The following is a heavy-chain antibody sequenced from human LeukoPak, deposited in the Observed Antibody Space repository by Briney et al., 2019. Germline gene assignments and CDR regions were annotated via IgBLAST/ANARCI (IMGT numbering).Heavy chain of an antibody. CDR3: ARDLIVVVNPKPEYFQH. J-gene: IGHJ1*01. CDR2: INPNSGGT. CDR1: GYSFTAYY. V-gene: IGHV1-2*02. D-gene: IGHD3-22*01. Sequence: ASVKVSCKASGYSFTAYYIHWVRQAPGQGLEWMGWINPNSGGTNYAQKFQGSVTMTRDTSISTVYMELSRVRSDDTAVYYCARDLIVVVNPKPEYFQHWGQGTLVTVSS.